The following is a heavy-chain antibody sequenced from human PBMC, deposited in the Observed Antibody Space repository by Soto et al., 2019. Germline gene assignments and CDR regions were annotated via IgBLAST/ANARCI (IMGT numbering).Heavy chain of an antibody. V-gene: IGHV4-39*01. CDR1: GGSISSSSYY. Sequence: SETLSLTCTVSGGSISSSSYYWGWIRQPPGKGLEWIGSIYYSGSTYYNPSLKSRVTISVDTSKNQFSLKLSSVTAADTAVYYCARQVRRDCFDYWGQGTLVTVSS. J-gene: IGHJ4*02. D-gene: IGHD2-21*01. CDR3: ARQVRRDCFDY. CDR2: IYYSGST.